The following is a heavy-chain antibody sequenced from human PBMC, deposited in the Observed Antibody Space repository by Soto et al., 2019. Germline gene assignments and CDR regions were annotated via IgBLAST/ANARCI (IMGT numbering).Heavy chain of an antibody. J-gene: IGHJ5*02. CDR3: ARQLGAAAGPALNWFDP. CDR2: IYYSGST. CDR1: GGSISSSSYY. D-gene: IGHD6-13*01. V-gene: IGHV4-39*01. Sequence: ASETLSLTCTVSGGSISSSSYYWGWIRQPPGKGLEWIGSIYYSGSTYYNPSLKSRVTISVDTSKNQFSLKLSSVTAADTAVYYCARQLGAAAGPALNWFDPWGQGTLVTVSS.